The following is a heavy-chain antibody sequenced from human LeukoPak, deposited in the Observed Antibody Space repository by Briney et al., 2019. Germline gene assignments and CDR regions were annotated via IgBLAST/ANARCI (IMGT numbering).Heavy chain of an antibody. V-gene: IGHV1-2*02. CDR2: VNPNSGDT. CDR1: GYTFTGYY. CDR3: ARGGQSVQLEGNFDY. J-gene: IGHJ4*02. Sequence: ASVKVSCKASGYTFTGYYLHWVRQAPGQGLEWMGCVNPNSGDTNYAQKFQGSVTMTRDTSISTVYMELSRLRSDDTAVYYCARGGQSVQLEGNFDYWGQGTLVTVSS. D-gene: IGHD1-1*01.